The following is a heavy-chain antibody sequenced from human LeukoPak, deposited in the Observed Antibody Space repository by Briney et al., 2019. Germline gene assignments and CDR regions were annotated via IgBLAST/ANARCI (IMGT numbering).Heavy chain of an antibody. J-gene: IGHJ4*02. CDR3: AGDGRDGYNFDY. CDR1: GFTFSSYA. V-gene: IGHV3-30-3*01. CDR2: ISYDGGNK. D-gene: IGHD5-24*01. Sequence: GGSLRLSCAASGFTFSSYAMHWVRQAPGKGLEWVAVISYDGGNKYYADSVEGRFTISRDNSKNTLYLQMNSLRAEDTAVYYCAGDGRDGYNFDYWGQGTLVTVSS.